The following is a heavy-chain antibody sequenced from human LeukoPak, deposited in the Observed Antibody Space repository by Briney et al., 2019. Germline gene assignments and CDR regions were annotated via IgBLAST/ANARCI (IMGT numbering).Heavy chain of an antibody. D-gene: IGHD1-26*01. CDR2: ISAYNGNT. J-gene: IGHJ5*02. Sequence: ASVKVSCKASGYTFTGYYMHWVRQAPGQGLEWMGWISAYNGNTNYAQKLQGRVTMTTDTSTSTAYMELRSLRSDDTAVYYCARTDLRGSYYLPRPWGQGTLVTVSS. CDR1: GYTFTGYY. V-gene: IGHV1-18*04. CDR3: ARTDLRGSYYLPRP.